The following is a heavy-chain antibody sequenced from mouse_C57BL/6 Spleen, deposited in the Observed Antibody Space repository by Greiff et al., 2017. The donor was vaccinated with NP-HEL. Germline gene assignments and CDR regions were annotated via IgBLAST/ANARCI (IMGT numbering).Heavy chain of an antibody. D-gene: IGHD2-3*01. V-gene: IGHV2-2*01. CDR3: ARNRIYDGYLYFDY. J-gene: IGHJ2*01. CDR2: IWSGGST. Sequence: VQLQESGPGLVQPSQSLSITCTVSGFSLTSYGVHWVRQSPGKGLEWLGVIWSGGSTDYNAAFISRLSISKDNSKSQVFFKMNSLQADDTAIYYCARNRIYDGYLYFDYWGQGTTLTVSS. CDR1: GFSLTSYG.